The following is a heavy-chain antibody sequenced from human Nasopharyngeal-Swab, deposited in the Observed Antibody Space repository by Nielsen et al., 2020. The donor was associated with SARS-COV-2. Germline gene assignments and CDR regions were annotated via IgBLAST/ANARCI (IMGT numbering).Heavy chain of an antibody. J-gene: IGHJ3*02. CDR3: AGESGPNGFDI. CDR2: INGDGSAR. Sequence: GESLKISCAASGFTFSSFWMNWVRQAPGKGLEWVANINGDGSARFYVDSVRGRFTVSRDNAKNSLYLQMNNLRVEDTALYYCAGESGPNGFDIWGQGAMITVSS. V-gene: IGHV3-7*01. CDR1: GFTFSSFW. D-gene: IGHD2-15*01.